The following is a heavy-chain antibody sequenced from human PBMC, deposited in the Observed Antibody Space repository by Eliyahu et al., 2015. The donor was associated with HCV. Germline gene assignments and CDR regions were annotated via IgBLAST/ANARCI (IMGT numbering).Heavy chain of an antibody. J-gene: IGHJ6*02. Sequence: SVKVSCKASGYTFTSYYMHWVRQAPGQGLEWMGIINPSGGSTSYAQKFQGRVTMTRDTSTSTVYMELSSLRSEDTAVYYCARDHIVVVPAAIPVGGGYYYYYGMDVWGQGTTVTVSS. CDR2: INPSGGST. D-gene: IGHD2-2*02. CDR1: GYTFTSYY. CDR3: ARDHIVVVPAAIPVGGGYYYYYGMDV. V-gene: IGHV1-46*01.